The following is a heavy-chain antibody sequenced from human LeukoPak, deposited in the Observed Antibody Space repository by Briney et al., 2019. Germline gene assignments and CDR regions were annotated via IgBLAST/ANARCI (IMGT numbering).Heavy chain of an antibody. CDR2: ISGSGGST. CDR1: GFTFSSYW. V-gene: IGHV3-23*01. J-gene: IGHJ6*02. Sequence: GGSLRLSCAASGFTFSSYWMSWVRQAPGKGLEWVSAISGSGGSTYYADSVKGRFTISRDNSKNTLYLQMNSLRAEDTAVYYCAGGLQSNYYYGMDVWGQGTTVTVSS. CDR3: AGGLQSNYYYGMDV. D-gene: IGHD4-11*01.